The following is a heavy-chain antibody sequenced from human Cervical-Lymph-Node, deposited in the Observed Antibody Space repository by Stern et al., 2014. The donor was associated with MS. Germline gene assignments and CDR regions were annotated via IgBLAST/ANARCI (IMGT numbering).Heavy chain of an antibody. Sequence: QVQLVESGAEVKKPGSAVTVSCKASGGTFSTYPISWVRQAPGQGLEWMGRIIPMSGISNDAQKFQGRVTITADTSTSTPHMELSSLRSEDTAVYYCARGRGSYLDQWGQGTLV. J-gene: IGHJ4*02. D-gene: IGHD1-26*01. V-gene: IGHV1-69*09. CDR3: ARGRGSYLDQ. CDR2: IIPMSGIS. CDR1: GGTFSTYP.